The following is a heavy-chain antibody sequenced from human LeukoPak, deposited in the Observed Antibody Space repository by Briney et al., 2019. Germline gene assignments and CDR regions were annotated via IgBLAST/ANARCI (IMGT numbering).Heavy chain of an antibody. D-gene: IGHD3-22*01. V-gene: IGHV1-46*03. J-gene: IGHJ4*02. CDR1: GYTFTSYY. CDR2: INPSGGST. Sequence: ASVKVSCKASGYTFTSYYMHWVRQAPGQGLEWMGIINPSGGSTSYAQKFQGRVTITRDTSTNTFYMELSSLRSEDTAVYYCARDYYDSSGYYWGGFDYWGQGTLVTVSS. CDR3: ARDYYDSSGYYWGGFDY.